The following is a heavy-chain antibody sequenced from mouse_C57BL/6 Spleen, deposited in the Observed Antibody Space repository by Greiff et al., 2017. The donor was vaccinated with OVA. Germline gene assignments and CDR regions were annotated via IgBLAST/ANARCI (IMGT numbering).Heavy chain of an antibody. Sequence: VHVKQSGPELVKPGASVKIPCKASGYTFTDYNMDWVKQSHGKSLEWIGDINPNNGGTIYNQKFKGKATLTVDKSSSTAYMELRSLTSEDTAVYYCARPPYLSITTVVATGYFDVWGTGTTVTVSS. D-gene: IGHD1-1*01. V-gene: IGHV1-18*01. CDR2: INPNNGGT. CDR1: GYTFTDYN. CDR3: ARPPYLSITTVVATGYFDV. J-gene: IGHJ1*03.